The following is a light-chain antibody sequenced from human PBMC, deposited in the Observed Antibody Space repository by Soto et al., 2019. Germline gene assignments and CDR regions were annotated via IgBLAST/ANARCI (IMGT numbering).Light chain of an antibody. CDR1: QDISNY. J-gene: IGKJ4*01. CDR2: DAS. CDR3: QQYDNLPLT. V-gene: IGKV1-33*01. Sequence: IQRTQSPSSLSACVGDRVTITCQASQDISNYLNWYQQKPGKAPKLLIYDASNLETGVPSRFSGSGSGTDFTFTISSLQPEDIATYYCQQYDNLPLTFGGGTKVDIK.